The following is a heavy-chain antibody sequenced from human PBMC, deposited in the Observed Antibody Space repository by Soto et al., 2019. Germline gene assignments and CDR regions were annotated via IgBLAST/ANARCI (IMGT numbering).Heavy chain of an antibody. Sequence: EVQLLESGGGLVQPGGSLRLSCAASGFTFSTYAMNWVRQAPGKGLEWVSAISGGGGSTYYADSVKGRVTISRDNSKNALYLQMNSLKAEDTAVYYSAKVGLGALAYTVYYYNGLDVWGQGTTVTV. CDR3: AKVGLGALAYTVYYYNGLDV. CDR1: GFTFSTYA. CDR2: ISGGGGST. D-gene: IGHD1-26*01. J-gene: IGHJ6*02. V-gene: IGHV3-23*01.